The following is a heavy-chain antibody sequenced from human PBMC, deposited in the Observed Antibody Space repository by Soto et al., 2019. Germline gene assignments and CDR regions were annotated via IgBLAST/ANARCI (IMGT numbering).Heavy chain of an antibody. CDR3: ARDPRYYYDSSGCYFDY. V-gene: IGHV4-38-2*02. D-gene: IGHD3-22*01. CDR2: IYHSGST. Sequence: SETLSLTCAVSGYSISSGYYWGWIRQPPGKGLEWIGSIYHSGSTYYNPSLKSRVTISVDTSKNQFSLKLSSVTAADTAVYYCARDPRYYYDSSGCYFDYWGQGTLATVSS. J-gene: IGHJ4*02. CDR1: GYSISSGYY.